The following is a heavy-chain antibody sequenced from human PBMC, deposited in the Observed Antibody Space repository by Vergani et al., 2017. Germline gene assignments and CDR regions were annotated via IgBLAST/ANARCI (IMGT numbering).Heavy chain of an antibody. D-gene: IGHD5-12*01. V-gene: IGHV3-7*01. J-gene: IGHJ4*02. CDR2: IKQDGSEK. Sequence: EVQLVESGGGLVKPGGSLRLSCAASEFTFSNAWMSWVRQAPGKGLEWVANIKQDGSEKYYVDSVKGRFSISRDNAKNSLYLQMNSLRAEDTAVYYCARDTGGFGRWGQGTLVTVSS. CDR3: ARDTGGFGR. CDR1: EFTFSNAW.